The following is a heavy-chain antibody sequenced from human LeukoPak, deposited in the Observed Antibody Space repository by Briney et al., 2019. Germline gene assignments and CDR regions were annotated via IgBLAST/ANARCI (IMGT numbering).Heavy chain of an antibody. J-gene: IGHJ5*02. V-gene: IGHV2-5*01. CDR3: AHLTYGQLATYYDILTGYPLGFDP. CDR1: GFSLSTSGVG. CDR2: IYWNDDK. Sequence: SGPTLVNPTQTLTLTCTFSGFSLSTSGVGVGWIRQPPGKALEWLALIYWNDDKRYSPSLKSRLTITKDTSKNQVVLTMTNMDPVDTATYYCAHLTYGQLATYYDILTGYPLGFDPWGQGTLVTVSS. D-gene: IGHD3-9*01.